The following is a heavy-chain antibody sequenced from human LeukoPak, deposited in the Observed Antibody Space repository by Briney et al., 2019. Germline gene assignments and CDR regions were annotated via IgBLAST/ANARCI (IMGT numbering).Heavy chain of an antibody. CDR3: AKSSSPRRYDTDGMDV. Sequence: PGGSLRHSCAGSGFTLINAWMTWVRQAPGKGLEWVLGISSNGVTTYHADSVQGRFIISRDNSRNTLYLQMDSLRVEDTAVYYCAKSSSPRRYDTDGMDVWGQGTTVTVSS. V-gene: IGHV3-23*01. CDR1: GFTLINAW. D-gene: IGHD5-12*01. CDR2: ISSNGVTT. J-gene: IGHJ6*02.